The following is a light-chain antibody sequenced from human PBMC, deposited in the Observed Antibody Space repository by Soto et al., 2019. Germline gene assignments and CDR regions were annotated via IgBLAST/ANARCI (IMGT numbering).Light chain of an antibody. CDR1: SGAVTSDYY. CDR3: LLYYGGAWV. V-gene: IGLV7-43*01. CDR2: STS. J-gene: IGLJ3*02. Sequence: QTVVTQEPSLTVSPGGTVTLTCAANSGAVTSDYYPNWFQQKPGQAPRPLIYSTSDKHSWTPARFSGSLLGGKAALTLSSVQPEDEAEYYCLLYYGGAWVFGGGTKLTVL.